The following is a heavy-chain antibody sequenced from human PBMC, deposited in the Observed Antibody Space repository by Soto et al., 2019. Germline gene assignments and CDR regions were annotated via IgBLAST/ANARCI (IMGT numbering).Heavy chain of an antibody. CDR3: AKEPQSCYGEETVCYYYYYMDV. J-gene: IGHJ6*03. D-gene: IGHD4-17*01. V-gene: IGHV3-23*01. CDR1: GFTFSSYA. CDR2: ISGSGGST. Sequence: GGSLRLSCAASGFTFSSYAMSWVRQAPGKGLEWVSAISGSGGSTYYADSVKGRFTISRDNSKNTLYLQMNSLRAEDTAVYYCAKEPQSCYGEETVCYYYYYMDVWGKGTTVTVSS.